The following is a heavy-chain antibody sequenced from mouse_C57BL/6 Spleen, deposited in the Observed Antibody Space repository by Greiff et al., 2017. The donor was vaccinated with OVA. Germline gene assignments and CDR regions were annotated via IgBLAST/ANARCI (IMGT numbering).Heavy chain of an antibody. CDR3: ARHDLDY. V-gene: IGHV5-6*01. J-gene: IGHJ2*01. Sequence: EVQLQESGGDLVKPGGSLKLSCAASGFTFSSYGMSWVRQTPDKRLEWVATISSGGSYTYYPDSVKGRFTISRDNAKNTLYLQMSSLKSEDTAMYYCARHDLDYWGQGTTLTVSS. CDR1: GFTFSSYG. CDR2: ISSGGSYT.